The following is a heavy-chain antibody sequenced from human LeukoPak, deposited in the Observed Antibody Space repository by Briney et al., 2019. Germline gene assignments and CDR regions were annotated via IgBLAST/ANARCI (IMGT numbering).Heavy chain of an antibody. Sequence: GESLKISCKGSGYSFTSYWIGWVRQMPGKGPEWMGIIYPGDSDTRYSPSFQGQVTISADKSISTAYLQWSSLKASDTAMYYCARDPTPGPYGDYFDYWGQGTLVTVSS. V-gene: IGHV5-51*01. J-gene: IGHJ4*02. CDR3: ARDPTPGPYGDYFDY. CDR1: GYSFTSYW. CDR2: IYPGDSDT. D-gene: IGHD4-17*01.